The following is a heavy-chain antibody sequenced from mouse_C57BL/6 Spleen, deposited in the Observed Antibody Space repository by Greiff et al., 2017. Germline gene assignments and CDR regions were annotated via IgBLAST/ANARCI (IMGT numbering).Heavy chain of an antibody. V-gene: IGHV1-64*01. Sequence: VQLQQSGAELVKPGASVKLSCKASGYTFTSYWMHWVKQRPGQGLEWIGMIHPNSGSTNYNEKFKSKATLTVDKSSSTAYMQLSSLTSEDSAVYYCARDCGSSYFAYWGQGTLVTVSA. CDR3: ARDCGSSYFAY. J-gene: IGHJ3*01. D-gene: IGHD1-1*01. CDR2: IHPNSGST. CDR1: GYTFTSYW.